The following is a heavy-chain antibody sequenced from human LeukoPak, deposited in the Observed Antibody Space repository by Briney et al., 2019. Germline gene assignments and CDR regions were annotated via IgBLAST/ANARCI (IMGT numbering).Heavy chain of an antibody. CDR3: ARGVYSNNWFDP. Sequence: ASVKVSCKASGYTFTSYDINWVRQATGQGLEWMGWMNPNSGNTGYAQKFQGRVTMTRNTSISTAYMELSSLRSEDTAVYYCARGVYSNNWFDPWGQGTLVTVSS. J-gene: IGHJ5*02. V-gene: IGHV1-8*01. CDR2: MNPNSGNT. CDR1: GYTFTSYD. D-gene: IGHD1-26*01.